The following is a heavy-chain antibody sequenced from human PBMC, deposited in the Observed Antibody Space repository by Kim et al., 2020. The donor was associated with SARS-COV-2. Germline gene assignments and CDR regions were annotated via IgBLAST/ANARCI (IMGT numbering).Heavy chain of an antibody. CDR2: ISYDGSNK. D-gene: IGHD6-19*01. CDR3: AMGYSSGWYTSALYYYGMDV. CDR1: GFTFSSYG. J-gene: IGHJ6*02. V-gene: IGHV3-30*03. Sequence: GGSLRLSCAASGFTFSSYGMHWVRQAPGKGLEWVAVISYDGSNKYYADSVKGRFTISRDNSKNTLYLQMNSLRAEDTAVYYCAMGYSSGWYTSALYYYGMDVWGQGTTVTVSS.